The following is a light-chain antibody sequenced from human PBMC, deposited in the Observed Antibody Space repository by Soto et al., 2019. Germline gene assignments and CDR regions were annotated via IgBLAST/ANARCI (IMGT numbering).Light chain of an antibody. V-gene: IGKV3-20*01. J-gene: IGKJ1*01. CDR3: QQYGSSPWT. CDR2: GAS. Sequence: EVVLTQSPGTLSLSPGERATLSCRASQTIRSNYLAWYQQRPGQAPRLLIYGASSRATDIPDRFSGSASGTDFTLTILRLEPEDFAVYYCQQYGSSPWTFGQGPKVDIK. CDR1: QTIRSNY.